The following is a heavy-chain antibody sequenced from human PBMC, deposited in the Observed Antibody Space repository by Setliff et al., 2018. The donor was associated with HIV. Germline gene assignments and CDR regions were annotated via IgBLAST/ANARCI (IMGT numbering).Heavy chain of an antibody. CDR1: GYTFSSDG. Sequence: ASVKVSCKASGYTFSSDGISWVRQAPGQGLEWMGWSNAYNGYTNYIEKLQGRVTMTTDTSTSTAYMELRSLRSDDTAVYYCARDAPGNTESAPGYWGQGTLVTVSS. CDR2: SNAYNGYT. CDR3: ARDAPGNTESAPGY. V-gene: IGHV1-18*01. D-gene: IGHD1-7*01. J-gene: IGHJ4*02.